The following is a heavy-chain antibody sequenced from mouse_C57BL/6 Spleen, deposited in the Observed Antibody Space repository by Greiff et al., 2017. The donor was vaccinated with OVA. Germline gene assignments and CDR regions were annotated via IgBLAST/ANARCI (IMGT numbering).Heavy chain of an antibody. CDR2: IYPGSGST. CDR1: GYTFTSYW. V-gene: IGHV1-55*01. J-gene: IGHJ4*01. CDR3: AGYGSRNYAMDY. Sequence: QVQLQQPGAELVKPGASVKMSCKASGYTFTSYWITWVKQRPGQGLEWIGDIYPGSGSTNYNEKFKSKATLPVDTSSSHAYMQLSSLTSEDAAVYYCAGYGSRNYAMDYWGQGTSVTVSS. D-gene: IGHD1-1*01.